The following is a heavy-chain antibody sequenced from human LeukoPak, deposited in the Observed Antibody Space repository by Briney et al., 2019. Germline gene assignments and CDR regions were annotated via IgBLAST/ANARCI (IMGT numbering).Heavy chain of an antibody. V-gene: IGHV1-69*13. CDR3: ARGSCTNGVCYKIFDY. Sequence: SVKVSCKASGGTFSSYAISWVRQAPGQGLEWMGGIIPIFGTANYAQKFQGRVTITADESTSTAYMELSSLRSEDTAVYYCARGSCTNGVCYKIFDYWGREPWSPSPQ. CDR1: GGTFSSYA. D-gene: IGHD2-8*01. CDR2: IIPIFGTA. J-gene: IGHJ4*02.